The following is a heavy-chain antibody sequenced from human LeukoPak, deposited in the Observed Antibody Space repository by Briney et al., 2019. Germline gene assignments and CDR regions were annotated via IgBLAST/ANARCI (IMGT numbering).Heavy chain of an antibody. D-gene: IGHD2-2*01. J-gene: IGHJ4*02. CDR1: GGSISSYY. CDR2: IYYSGNI. Sequence: SETLSLTCTVSGGSISSYYWSWIRQPPGKGLEWIGYIYYSGNINYSPSLKSRLTISVDTSKNQFSLRLSSVTAADTAVYYCARHSPSYCSTTTRSLFDYWGQGTLVTVSS. CDR3: ARHSPSYCSTTTRSLFDY. V-gene: IGHV4-59*01.